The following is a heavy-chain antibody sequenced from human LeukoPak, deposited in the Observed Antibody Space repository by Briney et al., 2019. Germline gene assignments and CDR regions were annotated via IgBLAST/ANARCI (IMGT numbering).Heavy chain of an antibody. CDR1: RFTFDDYA. Sequence: GGSLRLSCAASRFTFDDYAMHWVRQAPGKGLEWVSGISWNSGSIGYADSVKGRFTISRDNAKNSLYPQMNSLRAEDTALYYCAKATIPPYCSGGSCYPYYFDYWGQGTLVTVSS. D-gene: IGHD2-15*01. V-gene: IGHV3-9*01. CDR2: ISWNSGSI. CDR3: AKATIPPYCSGGSCYPYYFDY. J-gene: IGHJ4*02.